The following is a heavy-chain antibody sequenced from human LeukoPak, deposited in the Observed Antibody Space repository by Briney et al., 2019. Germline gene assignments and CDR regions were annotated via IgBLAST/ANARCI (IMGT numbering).Heavy chain of an antibody. V-gene: IGHV4-61*01. CDR3: ARDWGVGGRPGYMDV. D-gene: IGHD6-6*01. CDR1: GYSISSGYY. J-gene: IGHJ6*03. CDR2: IYYSGNT. Sequence: PSQTLSLTCTVSGYSISSGYYWSWIRQPPGKGLEWIGYIYYSGNTNYNPSLKSRVTILVDTSKNQVSLKLSSVTAADTAVYFCARDWGVGGRPGYMDVWGKGTTVTVSS.